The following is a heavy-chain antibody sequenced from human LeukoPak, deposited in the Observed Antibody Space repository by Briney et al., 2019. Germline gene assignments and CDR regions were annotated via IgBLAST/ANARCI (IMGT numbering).Heavy chain of an antibody. CDR1: GGSIRSHY. CDR2: IYYSGST. J-gene: IGHJ4*02. D-gene: IGHD3-3*02. CDR3: ARSNHFWSGFLDT. V-gene: IGHV4-59*11. Sequence: SETLSLTCTVSGGSIRSHYWSWIRQPPGKGLEWIGYIYYSGSTNYNPSLKSRVTISVDTSKNQFSLKLSSVTAADTAVYFCARSNHFWSGFLDTWGQGTLVTVSS.